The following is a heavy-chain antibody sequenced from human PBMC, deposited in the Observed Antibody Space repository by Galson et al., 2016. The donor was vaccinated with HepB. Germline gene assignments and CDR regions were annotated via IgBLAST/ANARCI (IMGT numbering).Heavy chain of an antibody. CDR2: IGTGGDT. CDR1: GFTFSSYD. J-gene: IGHJ4*02. V-gene: IGHV3-13*01. D-gene: IGHD6-19*01. CDR3: ARGTVVAGNFDY. Sequence: SLRLSCAASGFTFSSYDMHWVRQASGKGLEWVPAIGTGGDTYYPGSVKGRFTISRENAKNSLYLQMHSPRAGDTAVYYCARGTVVAGNFDYWGQGTLVTVSS.